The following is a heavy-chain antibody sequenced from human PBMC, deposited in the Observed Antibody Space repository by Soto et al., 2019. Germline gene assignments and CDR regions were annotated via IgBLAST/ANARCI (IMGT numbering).Heavy chain of an antibody. V-gene: IGHV4-34*01. CDR1: GGSFSGYY. J-gene: IGHJ4*02. CDR2: INHSGST. Sequence: PSETLSLTCAVYGGSFSGYYWSWIRQPPGKGLEWIGEINHSGSTNYNPSLKSRVTISVDTSKNQFSLKLSSVTAADTAVYYCARGRIMITFGGVIAKRPLDYWGQGTLVTVSS. D-gene: IGHD3-16*02. CDR3: ARGRIMITFGGVIAKRPLDY.